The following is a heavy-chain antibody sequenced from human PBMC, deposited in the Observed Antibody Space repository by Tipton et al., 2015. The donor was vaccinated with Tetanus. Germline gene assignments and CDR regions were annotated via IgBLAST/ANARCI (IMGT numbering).Heavy chain of an antibody. CDR2: INQDGSGK. CDR1: GFTFSTYW. Sequence: QLVQSGGGVVQPGGSLRLSCAASGFTFSTYWMTWVRQAPGEGLAWVANINQDGSGKYYVDSLKGRFTISRDNTKNSLYLQMNSLRAEDTAVYYCARYYFDSNGYFDYWGQGTLVTVSP. CDR3: ARYYFDSNGYFDY. D-gene: IGHD3-22*01. V-gene: IGHV3-7*01. J-gene: IGHJ4*02.